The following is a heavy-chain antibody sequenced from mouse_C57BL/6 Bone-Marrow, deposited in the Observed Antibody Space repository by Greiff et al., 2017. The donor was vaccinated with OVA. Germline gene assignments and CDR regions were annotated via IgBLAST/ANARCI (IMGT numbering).Heavy chain of an antibody. V-gene: IGHV14-4*01. CDR1: GFNIKDDY. D-gene: IGHD1-1*01. CDR2: IDPENGDT. CDR3: TFITTVVGGYFDV. J-gene: IGHJ1*03. Sequence: EVQLQEPGAELVRPGASVKLSCTASGFNIKDDYMHWVKQRPEQGLEWIGWIDPENGDTEYASKFQGKATITADTSSNTAYLQLSSLTSEDTAVYYCTFITTVVGGYFDVWGTGTTVTVSS.